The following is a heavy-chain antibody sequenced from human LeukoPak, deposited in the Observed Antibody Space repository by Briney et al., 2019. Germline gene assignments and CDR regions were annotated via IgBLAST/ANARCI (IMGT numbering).Heavy chain of an antibody. V-gene: IGHV3-23*01. J-gene: IGHJ3*02. D-gene: IGHD6-19*01. CDR3: AADRAVVGSADAFDI. CDR1: GFTFSSYS. Sequence: GGSLRLSCAASGFTFSSYSISWVRQAPGKGLEWVSAIRGSGGNTYYADSVKGRFTISRDNSKNTLYLQMNSLRAEDTAVYYCAADRAVVGSADAFDIWGQGTMVTVSS. CDR2: IRGSGGNT.